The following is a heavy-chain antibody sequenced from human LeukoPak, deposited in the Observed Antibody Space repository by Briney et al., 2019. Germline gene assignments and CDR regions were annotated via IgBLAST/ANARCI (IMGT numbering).Heavy chain of an antibody. V-gene: IGHV1-69-2*01. J-gene: IGHJ4*02. D-gene: IGHD3-10*01. Sequence: ASVKVSCKVSGYTFTDCYMHWVQQAPGKGLEWMGLVDPEDGETIYAEKFQGRVTITADTSADTAYMELSSLRSEDTAVYYCATDSMVRGVIPLWGQGTLVTVSS. CDR1: GYTFTDCY. CDR3: ATDSMVRGVIPL. CDR2: VDPEDGET.